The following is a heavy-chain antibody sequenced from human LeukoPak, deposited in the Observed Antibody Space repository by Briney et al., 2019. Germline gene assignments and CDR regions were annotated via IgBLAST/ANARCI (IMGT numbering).Heavy chain of an antibody. CDR3: ARGWDPYSSSLDY. V-gene: IGHV4-61*02. Sequence: SQTLSLTCTVSGGSISSGSYYWSWIRQPAGKGLEWIGRIYTGGATNYNPSLESRVTISLDTSKNQFSLKLSSVTAADTAVYYCARGWDPYSSSLDYWGQGTLVTVSS. CDR2: IYTGGAT. D-gene: IGHD4-11*01. CDR1: GGSISSGSYY. J-gene: IGHJ4*02.